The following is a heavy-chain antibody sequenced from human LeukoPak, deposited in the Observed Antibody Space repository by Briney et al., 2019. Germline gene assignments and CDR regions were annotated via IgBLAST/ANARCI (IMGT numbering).Heavy chain of an antibody. D-gene: IGHD3-22*01. Sequence: PSETLSLTCAVSGGSISSGGYSWSWIRQPPGKGLEWIGYIYHSGSSYYNPSLKSRVTISVDRSKNQFSLKLSSVTAADTAVYYCAREGYYYDSSGSYWGQGTLVTVSS. CDR3: AREGYYYDSSGSY. CDR1: GGSISSGGYS. V-gene: IGHV4-30-2*01. J-gene: IGHJ4*02. CDR2: IYHSGSS.